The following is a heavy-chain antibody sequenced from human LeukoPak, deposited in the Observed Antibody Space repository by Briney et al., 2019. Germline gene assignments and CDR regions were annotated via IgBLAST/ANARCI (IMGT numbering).Heavy chain of an antibody. CDR3: AKPDPIVVVPAAIPV. D-gene: IGHD2-2*02. Sequence: GGSLRLSCAASGFTFSSYSMNWVRQAPGKGLEWVSAISGSGGSTYYADSVKGRFTISRDNSKNTLYLQMNSLRAEDTAVYYCAKPDPIVVVPAAIPVWGQGTLVTVSS. CDR2: ISGSGGST. V-gene: IGHV3-23*01. CDR1: GFTFSSYS. J-gene: IGHJ4*02.